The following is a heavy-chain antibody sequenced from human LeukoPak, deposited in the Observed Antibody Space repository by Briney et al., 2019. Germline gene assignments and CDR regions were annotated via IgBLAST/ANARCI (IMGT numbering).Heavy chain of an antibody. D-gene: IGHD5-12*01. V-gene: IGHV4-34*01. CDR2: INHSGST. CDR3: ARQRGLFQWFRLSGYAFDI. Sequence: SETLSLTCAVYGGSFSGYYWSWIRQPPGKGLEWIGEINHSGSTNYNPSLKSRVTISVDTSKNQFSLKLSSVTAADTAVYYCARQRGLFQWFRLSGYAFDIWGQGTMVTVSS. CDR1: GGSFSGYY. J-gene: IGHJ3*02.